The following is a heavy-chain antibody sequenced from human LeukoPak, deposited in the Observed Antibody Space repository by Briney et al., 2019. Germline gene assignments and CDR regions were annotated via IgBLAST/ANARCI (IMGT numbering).Heavy chain of an antibody. V-gene: IGHV3-53*01. Sequence: GGSLRLSCAASGFSVSNNYVSWVRQASGKGLEWVSVLYSGGTTYYADSVKGRFTISRDNSKNTLYLQMNSLRAEDTAVYYCAGRYDSSGYPLHWGQGTLVTVSS. CDR3: AGRYDSSGYPLH. D-gene: IGHD3-22*01. CDR1: GFSVSNNY. J-gene: IGHJ4*02. CDR2: LYSGGTT.